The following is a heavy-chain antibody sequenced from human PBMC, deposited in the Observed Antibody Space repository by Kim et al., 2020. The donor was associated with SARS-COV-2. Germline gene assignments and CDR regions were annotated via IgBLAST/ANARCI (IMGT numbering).Heavy chain of an antibody. Sequence: GGSLRLSCAASGFTFSSQWMHWVRQAPGKGLVWVSRINTDGRTTNYADSVKGRFTISRDNAKNTLYLQMNSLRAEDTAVYYCVWAYCSGSSCYYAFDIWGQGTMVTVSS. V-gene: IGHV3-74*01. CDR2: INTDGRTT. CDR3: VWAYCSGSSCYYAFDI. CDR1: GFTFSSQW. D-gene: IGHD2-15*01. J-gene: IGHJ3*02.